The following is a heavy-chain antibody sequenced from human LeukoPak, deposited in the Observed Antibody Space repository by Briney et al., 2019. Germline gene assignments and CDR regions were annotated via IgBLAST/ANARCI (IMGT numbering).Heavy chain of an antibody. CDR2: INHSGST. D-gene: IGHD3-3*01. V-gene: IGHV4-34*01. CDR1: GGSFSGYY. Sequence: PSETLSLTCAVYGGSFSGYYWSWIRQPPGKGLEWIGEINHSGSTNYNPSPKSRVTISVDTSKNQFSLKLSSVTAADTAVYYCARGIFGVVTAYYYYMDVWGKGTTVTVSS. J-gene: IGHJ6*03. CDR3: ARGIFGVVTAYYYYMDV.